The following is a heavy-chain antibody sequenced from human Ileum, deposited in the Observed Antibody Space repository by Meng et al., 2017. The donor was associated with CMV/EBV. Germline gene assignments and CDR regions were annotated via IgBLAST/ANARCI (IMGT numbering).Heavy chain of an antibody. CDR1: GFTFSTYA. Sequence: GESLKISCAASGFTFSTYAMSWVRQAPGKGLEWVSTIKSTGSPTYYADSVKGRFTISRDNSKNTLYLETSSLRAEDSAVYYCAKGGGYTPYCYFDVWGRGNLVTVSS. CDR2: IKSTGSPT. D-gene: IGHD6-13*01. J-gene: IGHJ2*01. V-gene: IGHV3-23*05. CDR3: AKGGGYTPYCYFDV.